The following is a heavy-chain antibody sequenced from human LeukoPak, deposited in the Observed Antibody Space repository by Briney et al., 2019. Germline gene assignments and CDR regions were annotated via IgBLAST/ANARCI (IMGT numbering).Heavy chain of an antibody. CDR3: ARASLMITAGGWYFDL. CDR2: ISAYTGVT. CDR1: GYTFLNYA. J-gene: IGHJ2*01. D-gene: IGHD6-25*01. Sequence: ASVKVSCKASGYTFLNYAVTWVRQAPGQGLEWVGRISAYTGVTYYAQNIQGRVTMTADTSTATADMELSSLTSDDTAMYYCARASLMITAGGWYFDLWGRGTLVIVAS. V-gene: IGHV1-18*01.